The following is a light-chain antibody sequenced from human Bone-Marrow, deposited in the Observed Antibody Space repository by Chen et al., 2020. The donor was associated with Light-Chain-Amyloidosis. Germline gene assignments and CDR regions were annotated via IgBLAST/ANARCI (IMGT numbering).Light chain of an antibody. CDR2: AAS. CDR3: QQSYGNPLT. V-gene: IGKV1-39*01. CDR1: PRIATY. Sequence: IQMTQSPSSLSVSVGDRVTITCRASPRIATYLNWYQQKAGKAPKLLIYAASSLQSGVPSRFSGSGSGTDFTLTISSLQPADCATYYCQQSYGNPLTFGGGTTV. J-gene: IGKJ4*01.